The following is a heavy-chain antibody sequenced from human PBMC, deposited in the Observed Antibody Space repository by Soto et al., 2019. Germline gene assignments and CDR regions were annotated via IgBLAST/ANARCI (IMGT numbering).Heavy chain of an antibody. D-gene: IGHD6-19*01. Sequence: GGSLRLSCAASGFTFSSYGMHWVRQAPGKGLGWVAVISYDGSNKYYADSVKGRFTISRDNSKNTLYLQMNSLRAEDTAVYHCAKSRSRPIAVAGTLDYWGQGTLVTVS. CDR3: AKSRSRPIAVAGTLDY. CDR2: ISYDGSNK. CDR1: GFTFSSYG. J-gene: IGHJ4*02. V-gene: IGHV3-30*18.